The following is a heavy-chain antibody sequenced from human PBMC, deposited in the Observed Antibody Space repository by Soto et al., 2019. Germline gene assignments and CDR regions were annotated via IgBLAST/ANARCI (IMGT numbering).Heavy chain of an antibody. V-gene: IGHV4-31*03. Sequence: PSETLSDTSTVSGGYIRSGGCYWSRIRQHPGKGLEWIGYIYYSGSTYYNPSLKSRVTISVDTSKNQFSLKLSSVTAADTAVYYCARFPHYDILTGPYYFDYWGQGTLVTVSS. CDR3: ARFPHYDILTGPYYFDY. J-gene: IGHJ4*02. CDR1: GGYIRSGGCY. D-gene: IGHD3-9*01. CDR2: IYYSGST.